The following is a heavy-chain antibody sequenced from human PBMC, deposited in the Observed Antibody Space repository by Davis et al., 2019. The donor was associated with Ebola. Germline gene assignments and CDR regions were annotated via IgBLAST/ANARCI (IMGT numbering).Heavy chain of an antibody. V-gene: IGHV4-39*01. D-gene: IGHD6-19*01. CDR3: ARKTIRSAGNYYYYYGMDV. J-gene: IGHJ6*02. CDR1: GGSISSYY. Sequence: SETLSLTCTVSGGSISSYYWGWIRQPPGKGLEWIGSIYYSGSTYYNPSLKSRVTISVDTSKNQFSLKLSSVTAADTAVYYCARKTIRSAGNYYYYYGMDVWGQGTTVTVSS. CDR2: IYYSGST.